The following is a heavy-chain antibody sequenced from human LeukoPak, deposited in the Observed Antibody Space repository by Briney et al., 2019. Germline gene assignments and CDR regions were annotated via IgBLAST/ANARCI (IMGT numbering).Heavy chain of an antibody. CDR2: ISYDGSNK. D-gene: IGHD6-13*01. CDR1: GFTFSSYA. CDR3: ARGAAASYLFDY. Sequence: GGSLRLSCAASGFTFSSYAMRWVRQAPGKGLEWVAVISYDGSNKYYADSVKGRFTISRDNSKNTLYLQMNSLRAEDTAVYYCARGAAASYLFDYWGQGTLVTVSS. J-gene: IGHJ4*02. V-gene: IGHV3-30-3*01.